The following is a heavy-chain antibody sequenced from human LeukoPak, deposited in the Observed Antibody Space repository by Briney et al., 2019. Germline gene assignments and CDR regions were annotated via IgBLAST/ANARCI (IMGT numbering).Heavy chain of an antibody. J-gene: IGHJ4*02. CDR3: AKDPSYYDFWSGSPFDY. Sequence: GGSLRLSCAASGFTVSSNYMSWVRQAPGKGLEWVSVIYSGGSTYYADSVKGRFTISRDNSKNTLYLQMNSLRAEDTAVYYCAKDPSYYDFWSGSPFDYWGQGTLVTVSS. V-gene: IGHV3-66*01. D-gene: IGHD3-3*01. CDR2: IYSGGST. CDR1: GFTVSSNY.